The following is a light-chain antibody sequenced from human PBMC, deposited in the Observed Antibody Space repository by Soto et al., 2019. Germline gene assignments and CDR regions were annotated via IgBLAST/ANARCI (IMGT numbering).Light chain of an antibody. V-gene: IGKV1-33*01. Sequence: DIQMTQSPSSLSASVGDRVTITCQASQDISKYLNWYQQKPGKAPKLLIYDVFNLETGVPSRFNGSESGTDFTFTISSLQPEDIATYYCQQYDNLPWTFGQGTKVEI. CDR2: DVF. CDR1: QDISKY. CDR3: QQYDNLPWT. J-gene: IGKJ1*01.